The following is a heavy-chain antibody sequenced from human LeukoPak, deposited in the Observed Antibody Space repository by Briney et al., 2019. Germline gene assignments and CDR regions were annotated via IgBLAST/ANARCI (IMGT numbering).Heavy chain of an antibody. CDR1: GYTFTSYG. V-gene: IGHV1-18*01. CDR2: ISAYNGNT. CDR3: ARDGGGGSGSGSYGWGYPNYYMDV. J-gene: IGHJ6*03. D-gene: IGHD3-10*01. Sequence: GASVKVSCKASGYTFTSYGITWVRQAPGQGLEWMGWISAYNGNTNYAQKLQGRVTMTTDTATSTAYMELRSLRSDDTAVYYCARDGGGGSGSGSYGWGYPNYYMDVWGKGTTVTVSS.